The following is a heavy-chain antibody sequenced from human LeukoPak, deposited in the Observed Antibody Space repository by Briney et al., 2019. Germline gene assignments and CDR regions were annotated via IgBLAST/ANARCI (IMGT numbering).Heavy chain of an antibody. J-gene: IGHJ3*02. CDR1: GYTFTSYG. CDR2: MNPNSGNT. Sequence: ASVKVSCKASGYTFTSYGINWVRQATGQGLEWMGWMNPNSGNTGYAQKFQGRVTMTRNTSISTAYMELSSLRSEDTAVYYCARGQSGSDAFDIWGQGTMVTVSS. V-gene: IGHV1-8*01. D-gene: IGHD1-26*01. CDR3: ARGQSGSDAFDI.